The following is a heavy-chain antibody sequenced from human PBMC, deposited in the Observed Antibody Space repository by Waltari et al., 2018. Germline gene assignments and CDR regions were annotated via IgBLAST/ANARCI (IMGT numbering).Heavy chain of an antibody. D-gene: IGHD2-21*01. CDR3: ALDTGALWMDV. V-gene: IGHV1-46*01. CDR2: INPSGGST. CDR1: EYTFTSSY. Sequence: QVQLVQSGAEVKKPGASVKISCKTSEYTFTSSYIHWVRQPPGQGLEWMGIINPSGGSTIYAQKFQGRVTMTRDTSTSTVYMELSSLRSDDTAVYYCALDTGALWMDVWGQGTTVTVSS. J-gene: IGHJ6*02.